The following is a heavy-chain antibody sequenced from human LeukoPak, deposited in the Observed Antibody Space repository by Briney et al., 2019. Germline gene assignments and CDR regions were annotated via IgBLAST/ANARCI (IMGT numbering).Heavy chain of an antibody. CDR2: INQEGREK. J-gene: IGHJ4*02. Sequence: GGSLRLSWAASGFTFSSYWMSWVRQAPGKGLEWVANINQEGREKYYVDSVKGRFTISRDNAKNSLYLQMNNLRAEDTAVYFCARDLVGATDWGQGTLVTVSS. D-gene: IGHD1-26*01. V-gene: IGHV3-7*03. CDR3: ARDLVGATD. CDR1: GFTFSSYW.